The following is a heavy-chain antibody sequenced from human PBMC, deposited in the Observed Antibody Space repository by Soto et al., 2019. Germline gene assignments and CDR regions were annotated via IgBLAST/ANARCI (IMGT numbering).Heavy chain of an antibody. D-gene: IGHD3-22*01. Sequence: QVQLVESGGGVVQPGRSLRLSCAASGFTFSSYAMHWVRQAPGKGLEWVAVISYDGSNKYYADSVKGRFTISRDNSKNTLYLQMNSLRAEDTAVYYCARGAMIVVVINWFDPRGQGTLVTVSS. CDR3: ARGAMIVVVINWFDP. CDR2: ISYDGSNK. J-gene: IGHJ5*02. CDR1: GFTFSSYA. V-gene: IGHV3-30-3*01.